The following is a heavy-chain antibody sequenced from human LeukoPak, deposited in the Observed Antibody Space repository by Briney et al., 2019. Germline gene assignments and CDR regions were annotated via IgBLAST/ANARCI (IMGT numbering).Heavy chain of an antibody. V-gene: IGHV1-2*02. CDR1: GYTFTGYY. CDR2: INPNSGGT. Sequence: ALVKVSCKASGYTFTGYYMHWVRQAPGQGLEWMGWINPNSGGTNYAQKFQGRVTMTRDTSINTAYMELSRLRSDDTAEYYCARDASVVVVPAAISFIDYWGQGTLVTVSS. CDR3: ARDASVVVVPAAISFIDY. J-gene: IGHJ4*02. D-gene: IGHD2-2*01.